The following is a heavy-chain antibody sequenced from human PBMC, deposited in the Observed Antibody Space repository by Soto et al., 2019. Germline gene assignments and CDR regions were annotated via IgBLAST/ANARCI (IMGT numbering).Heavy chain of an antibody. CDR3: ARENWFVDY. J-gene: IGHJ4*02. Sequence: EVHLVESGGGLVQPGGSLRLSCAASGFSFEIYWMGWVRQAPGKGLAWVANINPDASGEYYLDSVKGRFTISRDNAKNSVYLQMNSLVGDDTAVYYCARENWFVDYWGQGTPVTASS. V-gene: IGHV3-7*01. CDR1: GFSFEIYW. CDR2: INPDASGE. D-gene: IGHD3-10*01.